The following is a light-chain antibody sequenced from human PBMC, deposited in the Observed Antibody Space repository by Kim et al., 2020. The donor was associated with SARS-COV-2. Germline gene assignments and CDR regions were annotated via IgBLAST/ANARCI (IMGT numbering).Light chain of an antibody. Sequence: GQRVTIPGAVSSSTIASNFVCWDQQLPGTAPKVLIYKNKQRPSGVPDRFSGSKSGTSASLAISGLRSEDEADYFCAAWDDSLNSYVFGTGTKVTVL. CDR1: SSTIASNF. J-gene: IGLJ1*01. CDR3: AAWDDSLNSYV. CDR2: KNK. V-gene: IGLV1-47*01.